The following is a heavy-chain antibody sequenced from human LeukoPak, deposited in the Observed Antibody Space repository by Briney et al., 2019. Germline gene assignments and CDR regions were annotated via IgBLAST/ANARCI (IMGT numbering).Heavy chain of an antibody. CDR1: GYSFTNYW. D-gene: IGHD3-10*01. Sequence: RGESLQISCKRSGYSFTNYWTGCVRQLPGKGLGWRGFIYPGDSDTRYSPSFQGQVTISADKSSSTAYLQWSSLKASDTAMYYCARQDASGYYYYGVDVWGQGTTVTVSS. V-gene: IGHV5-51*01. CDR3: ARQDASGYYYYGVDV. CDR2: IYPGDSDT. J-gene: IGHJ6*02.